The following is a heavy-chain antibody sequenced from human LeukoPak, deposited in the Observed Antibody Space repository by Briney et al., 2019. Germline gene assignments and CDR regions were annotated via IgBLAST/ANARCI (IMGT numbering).Heavy chain of an antibody. J-gene: IGHJ6*02. CDR3: ARSLNIDNYYYYGMDV. Sequence: KPGGSLRLSCAASGFTFSDYYMSWIRQAPGKGLEWVSYISSSGSTIYYADSVKGRFTISRDNAKNSLYLQMNSLRAEDTAVYYCARSLNIDNYYYYGMDVWGQGTTVTVSS. CDR2: ISSSGSTI. V-gene: IGHV3-11*01. CDR1: GFTFSDYY. D-gene: IGHD1/OR15-1a*01.